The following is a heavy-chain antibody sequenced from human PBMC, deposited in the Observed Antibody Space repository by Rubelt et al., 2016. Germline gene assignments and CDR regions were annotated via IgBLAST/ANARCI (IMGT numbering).Heavy chain of an antibody. V-gene: IGHV3-30*07. CDR3: ARGEPYYDSSGYPFDY. CDR2: SYDGSNK. Sequence: SYDGSNKYYADSVKGRFTISRDNSKNTLYLQMNSLRAEDTAVYYCARGEPYYDSSGYPFDYWGQGTLVTVSS. J-gene: IGHJ4*02. D-gene: IGHD3-22*01.